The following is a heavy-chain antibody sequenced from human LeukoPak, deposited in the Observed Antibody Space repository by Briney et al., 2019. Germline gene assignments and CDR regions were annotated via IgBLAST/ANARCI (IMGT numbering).Heavy chain of an antibody. D-gene: IGHD3-3*01. CDR3: AIPYSSYDFWSGYYTPGGYYYYGMDV. CDR2: MNPNSGNT. Sequence: ASVKVSCKASGYTFTSYDINWVRQATGQGLEWMGWMNPNSGNTGYARKFQGRVTMTRNTSISTAYMELSSLRSEDTAVYYCAIPYSSYDFWSGYYTPGGYYYYGMDVWGQGTTVTVSS. J-gene: IGHJ6*02. CDR1: GYTFTSYD. V-gene: IGHV1-8*01.